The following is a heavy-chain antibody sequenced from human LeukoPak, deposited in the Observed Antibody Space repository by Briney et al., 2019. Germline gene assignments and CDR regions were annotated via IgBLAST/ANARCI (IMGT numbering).Heavy chain of an antibody. CDR1: GFTFSSYA. CDR2: ISGSGGST. V-gene: IGHV3-23*01. CDR3: AKLGIVVVVAATTWFDP. Sequence: GGSLRLSCAASGFTFSSYAMSWVRQAPGKGLEWVSAISGSGGSTYYADSVKGRFTISRDNSKNTLYLQMNSMRAEDTAVYYCAKLGIVVVVAATTWFDPWGQGTLVTVSS. D-gene: IGHD2-15*01. J-gene: IGHJ5*02.